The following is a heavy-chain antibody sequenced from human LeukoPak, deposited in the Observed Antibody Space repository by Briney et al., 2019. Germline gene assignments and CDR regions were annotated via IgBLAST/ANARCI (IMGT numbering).Heavy chain of an antibody. D-gene: IGHD5-18*01. CDR2: IIPILGIA. Sequence: VASVKVSSKASGGTFSSYTISWVRQAPGQGLEWMGRIIPILGIANYAQKFQGRVTITADKSTSTAYMELSSLRSEDTAVYYCARDYFRPNTAMDRWDAFDIWGQGTMVTVSS. CDR1: GGTFSSYT. V-gene: IGHV1-69*04. J-gene: IGHJ3*02. CDR3: ARDYFRPNTAMDRWDAFDI.